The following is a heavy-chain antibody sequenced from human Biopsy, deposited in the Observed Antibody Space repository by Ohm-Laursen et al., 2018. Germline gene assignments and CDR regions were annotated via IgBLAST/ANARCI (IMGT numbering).Heavy chain of an antibody. CDR2: INPGGNST. J-gene: IGHJ4*03. CDR3: VLAAFDY. CDR1: SYTFTTYY. Sequence: SVTAFCKAYSYTFTTYYIHCVRQPPGQGLEWMGIINPGGNSTVYTQNFQGRATMTRDTSTTTVYMELSSLRSEETAVYYCVLAAFDYWGHGTTVFVSS. D-gene: IGHD2-15*01. V-gene: IGHV1-46*01.